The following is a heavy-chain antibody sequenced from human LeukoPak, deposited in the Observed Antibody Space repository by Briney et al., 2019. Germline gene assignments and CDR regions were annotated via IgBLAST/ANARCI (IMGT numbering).Heavy chain of an antibody. CDR2: ISSSGSTI. J-gene: IGHJ2*01. D-gene: IGHD4-23*01. V-gene: IGHV3-11*04. CDR3: AKNNDYGGSYWYFDL. CDR1: GFTFSDYY. Sequence: GGSLRLSCAASGFTFSDYYMSWIRQAPGKGLEWVSYISSSGSTIYYADSVKGRFTISRDSSKNTLYLQMSSLRDEDTAVYYCAKNNDYGGSYWYFDLWGRGTLVTVSS.